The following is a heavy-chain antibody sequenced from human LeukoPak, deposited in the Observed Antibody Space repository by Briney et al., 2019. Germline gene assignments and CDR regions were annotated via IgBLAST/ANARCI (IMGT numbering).Heavy chain of an antibody. D-gene: IGHD5-12*01. CDR2: ISAYNGNT. CDR1: GYSFTGYY. Sequence: ASVKVSCKASGYSFTGYYMHWVRQAPGQGLEWMGWISAYNGNTNYAQKLQGRVTMTTDTSTSTAYMELRSLRSDDTAVYYCARLPGGYEPDYWGQGTLVTVSS. J-gene: IGHJ4*02. V-gene: IGHV1-18*04. CDR3: ARLPGGYEPDY.